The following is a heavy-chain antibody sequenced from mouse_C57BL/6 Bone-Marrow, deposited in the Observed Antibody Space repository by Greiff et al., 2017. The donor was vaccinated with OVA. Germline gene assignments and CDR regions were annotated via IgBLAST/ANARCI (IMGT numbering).Heavy chain of an antibody. CDR2: IYPGDGDT. Sequence: LQQSGASVKISCKASGYAFSNYWMNWVKQRPGKGLEWIGQIYPGDGDTNYNGKFKGKATLTADKSSSTVYMQLSSLTSEDSAVYYCAIGGVTTQYYFDYWGQGTTLTVSS. D-gene: IGHD2-2*01. CDR1: GYAFSNYW. J-gene: IGHJ2*01. CDR3: AIGGVTTQYYFDY. V-gene: IGHV1-80*01.